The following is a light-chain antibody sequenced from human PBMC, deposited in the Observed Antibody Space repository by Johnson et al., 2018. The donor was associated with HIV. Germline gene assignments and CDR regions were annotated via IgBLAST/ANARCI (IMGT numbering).Light chain of an antibody. CDR2: DNN. J-gene: IGLJ1*01. Sequence: QSVLTQPPSVSAAPGQKVTISCSGSSSNIGRNYVSWYQQLPGTAPKLLIFDNNKRPSGIPDRFSASKSGTSATLGITGLQTGDEAEYYCGTWDSSLRVGFFGTGTKVTVL. CDR1: SSNIGRNY. V-gene: IGLV1-51*01. CDR3: GTWDSSLRVGF.